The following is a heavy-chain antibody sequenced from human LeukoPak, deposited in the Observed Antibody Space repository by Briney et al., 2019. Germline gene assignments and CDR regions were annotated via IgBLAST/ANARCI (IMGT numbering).Heavy chain of an antibody. Sequence: GGSLRLSCAASGFTFSSYAMHWVRQAPGKGLEWVAVISYDGSNKYYADSVKGRFTISRDTSKNTLYLQMNSLRAEDTAVYYCAKDDGYYYGSGSHYYMDVWGKGTTVTVSS. CDR1: GFTFSSYA. D-gene: IGHD3-10*01. CDR3: AKDDGYYYGSGSHYYMDV. J-gene: IGHJ6*03. V-gene: IGHV3-30-3*01. CDR2: ISYDGSNK.